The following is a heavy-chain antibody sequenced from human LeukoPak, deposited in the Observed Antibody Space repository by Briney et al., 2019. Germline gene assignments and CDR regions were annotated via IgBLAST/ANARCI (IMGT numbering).Heavy chain of an antibody. D-gene: IGHD3-22*01. CDR3: ARKGDYYDSSGYYGGYYFDY. Sequence: GASVKVSCKASGYTFTSYGISWVRQAPGQGLEWMGWISAYNGNTNYAQKLQGRVTMTTDTSTSTAHMELRSLRSDDTAVYYCARKGDYYDSSGYYGGYYFDYWGQGTLVTVSS. J-gene: IGHJ4*02. CDR2: ISAYNGNT. CDR1: GYTFTSYG. V-gene: IGHV1-18*01.